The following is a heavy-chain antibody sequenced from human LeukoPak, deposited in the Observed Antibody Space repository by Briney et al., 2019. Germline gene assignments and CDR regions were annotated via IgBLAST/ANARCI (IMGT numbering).Heavy chain of an antibody. J-gene: IGHJ6*03. CDR3: AKTYTSSRAHYYYYYYMGV. CDR1: GFTFSSYG. D-gene: IGHD6-13*01. Sequence: GGSLRLSCAASGFTFSSYGMNWVRQAPGKGLEWVSGMSGSGSSTYYADSVKGRFTISRGNSKNTLYLQMSSLRAEDTAVYYCAKTYTSSRAHYYYYYYMGVWGKGTTVTISS. V-gene: IGHV3-23*01. CDR2: MSGSGSST.